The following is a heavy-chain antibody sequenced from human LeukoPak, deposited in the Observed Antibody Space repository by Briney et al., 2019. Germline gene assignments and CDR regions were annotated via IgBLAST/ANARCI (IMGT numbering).Heavy chain of an antibody. Sequence: GESLKISCKGSGYSFTSYWIGWVRQMPGKGLEWMGIIYPGDSDTRYSPSFQGQVTISADKPISTAYLQWSSLKASDTAMYYCARLRDTAMVHDAFDIWGQGTMVTVSS. D-gene: IGHD5-18*01. V-gene: IGHV5-51*01. CDR2: IYPGDSDT. J-gene: IGHJ3*02. CDR3: ARLRDTAMVHDAFDI. CDR1: GYSFTSYW.